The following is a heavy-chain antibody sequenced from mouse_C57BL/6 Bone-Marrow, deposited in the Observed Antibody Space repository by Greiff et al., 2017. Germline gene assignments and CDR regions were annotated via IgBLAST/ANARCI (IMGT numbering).Heavy chain of an antibody. D-gene: IGHD2-5*01. CDR2: GQGLEWIG. J-gene: IGHJ4*01. Sequence: VQLQQSGPELARPWASVKISCQAFYTFSRSVHFAIRDTNYWIQWVKQRPGQGLEWIGASYPGTGDTSYIQKFTANATLTADKSSSTAYVQLSSLTSQDSAFYYCAFSYSNYRIAMDNWAQETSDTV. CDR1: YTFSRSVH. V-gene: IGHV1-87*01. CDR3: SQDSAFYYCAFSYSNYRIAMDN.